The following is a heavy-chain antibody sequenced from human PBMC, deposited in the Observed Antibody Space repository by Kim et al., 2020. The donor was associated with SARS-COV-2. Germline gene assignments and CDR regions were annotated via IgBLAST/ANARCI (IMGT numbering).Heavy chain of an antibody. V-gene: IGHV3-21*01. Sequence: GGSLRLSCAASGFTFSNYSMHWVRQAPGKGLEWVSSISSTSSYIFYADSVKGRFTISRDNAKNSMSLQMNSLTAEDTAVYYCARARHLDYWGQGTLVAVSS. CDR3: ARARHLDY. CDR2: ISSTSSYI. J-gene: IGHJ4*02. CDR1: GFTFSNYS.